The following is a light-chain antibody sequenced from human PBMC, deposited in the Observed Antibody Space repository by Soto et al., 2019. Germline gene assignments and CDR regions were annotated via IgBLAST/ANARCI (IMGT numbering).Light chain of an antibody. CDR3: QQSYTTLPLT. J-gene: IGKJ4*01. CDR1: QSISNY. V-gene: IGKV1-39*01. CDR2: AAS. Sequence: DIQMTQSPSALSASVGDRVVITCRASQSISNYVNWYQVRPGKAPKLIIYAASTLQSGVPSRFGGSGSGREFTLAITNLQPEDCAAYYCQQSYTTLPLTFGGGTRWIS.